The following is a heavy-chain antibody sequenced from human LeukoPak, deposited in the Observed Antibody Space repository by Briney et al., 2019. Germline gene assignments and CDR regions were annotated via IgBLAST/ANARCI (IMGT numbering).Heavy chain of an antibody. J-gene: IGHJ6*04. CDR2: ISSSSSTI. CDR1: GFTFSSYS. Sequence: GGSLTLTCAASGFTFSSYSMIWVRQAPGQGLEWVSYISSSSSTIYYADSVKGRFTISRDNAKNSLYLQMNSLRAEDTAVYYCAELGITMIGGVWGKGTTVTISS. D-gene: IGHD3-10*02. CDR3: AELGITMIGGV. V-gene: IGHV3-48*04.